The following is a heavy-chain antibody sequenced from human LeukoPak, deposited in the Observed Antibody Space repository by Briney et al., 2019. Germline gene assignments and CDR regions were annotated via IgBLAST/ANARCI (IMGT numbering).Heavy chain of an antibody. CDR3: ARAPIAAALRFFDY. V-gene: IGHV4-59*01. D-gene: IGHD6-13*01. J-gene: IGHJ4*02. CDR1: GGSISSYY. CDR2: IYYSGST. Sequence: SETLSLTCTVSGGSISSYYWSWIRQPPGKGLEWIGYIYYSGSTNYNPSLKSRVTISVDTSKNQFSLKLSSVTAADTAVYYCARAPIAAALRFFDYWGQGTLSPSPQ.